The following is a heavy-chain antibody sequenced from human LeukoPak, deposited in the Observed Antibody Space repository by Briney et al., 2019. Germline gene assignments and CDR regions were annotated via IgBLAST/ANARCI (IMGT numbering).Heavy chain of an antibody. CDR3: ARDAPFTMTGGTPL. Sequence: SETLSLTCTVSGGSISSYYWSWIRQPAGKGLEWIGRIYTSGNTNYNPSLKSRVTMSVDTSKNQFSLKLGSVTAADTAVYYCARDAPFTMTGGTPLWGQGTLVTVSS. J-gene: IGHJ4*02. D-gene: IGHD3-22*01. V-gene: IGHV4-4*07. CDR2: IYTSGNT. CDR1: GGSISSYY.